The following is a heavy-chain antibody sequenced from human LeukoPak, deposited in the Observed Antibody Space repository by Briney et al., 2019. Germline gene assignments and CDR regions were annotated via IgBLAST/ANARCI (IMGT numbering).Heavy chain of an antibody. D-gene: IGHD1-26*01. CDR3: ARGGSYLSAFDI. Sequence: GGSLRLSCEASGFTFSNYAVSWVRQAPGRGLEWVSIIYSGGSTFYADSVKGRFTISRDNSKNTLYLQMNSLRAEDTAVYYCARGGSYLSAFDIWGQGTMVTVSS. J-gene: IGHJ3*02. V-gene: IGHV3-53*01. CDR1: GFTFSNYA. CDR2: IYSGGST.